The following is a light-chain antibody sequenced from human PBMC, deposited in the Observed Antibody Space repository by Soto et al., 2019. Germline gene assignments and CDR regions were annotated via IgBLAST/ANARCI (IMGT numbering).Light chain of an antibody. CDR3: TSFAPGSIYV. J-gene: IGLJ1*01. CDR1: RTDIGAYDL. Sequence: SALTHPASVSGSPGQSITIACSATRTDIGAYDLVSWYHQHPGRAPKLIIYEVSHRFSSLSYSFSAPKSGTTASLTIYGLQAEDEGAYYCTSFAPGSIYVFGSGTTVTVL. V-gene: IGLV2-14*03. CDR2: EVS.